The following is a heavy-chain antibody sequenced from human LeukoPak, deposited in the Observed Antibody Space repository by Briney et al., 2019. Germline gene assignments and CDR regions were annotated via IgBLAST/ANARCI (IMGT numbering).Heavy chain of an antibody. J-gene: IGHJ4*02. V-gene: IGHV4-61*05. D-gene: IGHD3-22*01. CDR3: AVDSSGYYYTSFDY. CDR2: IYYSGST. CDR1: GGSISSGSYY. Sequence: SETLSLTCTVSGGSISSGSYYWGWIRQPPGKGLEWIGYIYYSGSTNYNPSLKSRVTISVDTSKNQFSLKLSSVTAADTAVYYCAVDSSGYYYTSFDYWGQGTLVTVSS.